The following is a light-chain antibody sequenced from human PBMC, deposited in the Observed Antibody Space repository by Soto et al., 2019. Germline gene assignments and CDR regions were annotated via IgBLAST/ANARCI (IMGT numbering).Light chain of an antibody. J-gene: IGLJ3*02. CDR3: SSFTSINPRV. CDR2: EVS. V-gene: IGLV2-14*01. CDR1: SSDVGGYNY. Sequence: QSALTQPASVSGSPGQSITISCTGTSSDVGGYNYVSWYQQHPGKAPKLMIYEVSNRPSGVSNRVSGSKSGNTASLTISGLQGEDEADYYCSSFTSINPRVFGGGTKLTVL.